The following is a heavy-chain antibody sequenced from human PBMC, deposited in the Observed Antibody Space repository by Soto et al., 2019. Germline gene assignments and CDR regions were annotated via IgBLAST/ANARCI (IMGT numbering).Heavy chain of an antibody. D-gene: IGHD6-6*01. V-gene: IGHV4-30-4*01. CDR1: GGSISSGDYY. J-gene: IGHJ4*02. Sequence: PSETLSLTCTVSGGSISSGDYYWSWIRQPPGDGLEWIGYISYSGSTYYNPPLKSRVTISVDTSKNQLSLKLSSVTAADPAVSHCARGPNDEYSSSYFECWGQRTRVAVAS. CDR3: ARGPNDEYSSSYFEC. CDR2: ISYSGST.